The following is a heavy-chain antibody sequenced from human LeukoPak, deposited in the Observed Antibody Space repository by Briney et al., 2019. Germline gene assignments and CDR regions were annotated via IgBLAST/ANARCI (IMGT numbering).Heavy chain of an antibody. V-gene: IGHV3-23*01. D-gene: IGHD2-21*02. J-gene: IGHJ6*02. Sequence: PGRSLRLSCAASGFTFSSYAMHWARQAPGKGLECVSAISGSGGSTYYADCVEGRFTISRDIYKNTMYLQMNSLRAEDTAVYYCAKDIGVGDFAIYGMDVWGQGTTVTVSS. CDR2: ISGSGGST. CDR1: GFTFSSYA. CDR3: AKDIGVGDFAIYGMDV.